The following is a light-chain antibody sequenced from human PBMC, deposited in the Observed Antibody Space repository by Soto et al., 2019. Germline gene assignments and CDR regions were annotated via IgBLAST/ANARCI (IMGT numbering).Light chain of an antibody. J-gene: IGKJ3*01. CDR2: AAS. V-gene: IGKV1-27*01. CDR3: QKYNSARIT. CDR1: QGISNY. Sequence: DIQMTQSPSSLSASVGDRVTITCRASQGISNYVAWYQQKPGKVPKLLIYAASTLQSGVPSRCSGSGSGTDFTLTISSLQPEDVATYYCQKYNSARITFGPGTKVDIK.